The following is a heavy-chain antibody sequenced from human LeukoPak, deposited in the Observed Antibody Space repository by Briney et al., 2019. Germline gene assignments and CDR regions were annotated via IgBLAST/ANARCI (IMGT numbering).Heavy chain of an antibody. J-gene: IGHJ6*03. CDR3: ARVEEQLAGNYYYYYMDV. V-gene: IGHV1-69*01. CDR1: GGPFSSSA. CDR2: IIPIFGTA. Sequence: SSLKVSCKASGGPFSSSAISWIRQAACPGLEWMGGIIPIFGTANYAQKFQGRVTITADESTSTAYMELSSLRSEDTAVYDCARVEEQLAGNYYYYYMDVWGKGTTVSVSS. D-gene: IGHD6-13*01.